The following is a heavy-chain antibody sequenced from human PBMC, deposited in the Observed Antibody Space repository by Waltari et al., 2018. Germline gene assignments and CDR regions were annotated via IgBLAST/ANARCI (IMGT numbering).Heavy chain of an antibody. J-gene: IGHJ6*02. CDR3: AREGDIVVVPAALYYYGMDV. V-gene: IGHV1-46*01. Sequence: QVQLVQSGAEVKKPGASVKVSCKASGYTFTSYYMHWVRQAPGQGLEWMGIINPSGGSTSYAQKFQGRVTMTRDTSTSTVYMELSSLRSEDTAVYYCAREGDIVVVPAALYYYGMDVWGQGTTVTVSS. CDR1: GYTFTSYY. D-gene: IGHD2-2*01. CDR2: INPSGGST.